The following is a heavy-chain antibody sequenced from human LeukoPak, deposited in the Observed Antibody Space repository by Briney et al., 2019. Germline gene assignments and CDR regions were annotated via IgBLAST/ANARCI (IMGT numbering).Heavy chain of an antibody. V-gene: IGHV3-30-3*01. CDR3: ASLGSSTGPYYYGMDV. CDR2: TSYDGSST. CDR1: GFTFSKYA. D-gene: IGHD2-2*01. Sequence: GGSLRLSCTASGFTFSKYALHWVRQAPRKGLEWVAVTSYDGSSTYYSEYVKGRFTISRDNSKSMLYLQMNSLRAEDTAVYYCASLGSSTGPYYYGMDVWGQGTTVTVSS. J-gene: IGHJ6*02.